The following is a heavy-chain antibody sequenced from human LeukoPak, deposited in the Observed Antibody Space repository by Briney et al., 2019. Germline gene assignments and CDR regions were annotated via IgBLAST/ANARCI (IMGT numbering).Heavy chain of an antibody. Sequence: GGSLRLSCTASGFTFSDHYMDWVRQAPGRGLEWVGRTRDKANSYTTEYAASVKVRFTISRDDSKNSVYLQMNSLKTEDTAMYYCARNDGYSSSWAPFDYWGQGTLVAVSS. D-gene: IGHD6-13*01. CDR3: ARNDGYSSSWAPFDY. V-gene: IGHV3-72*01. CDR1: GFTFSDHY. CDR2: TRDKANSYTT. J-gene: IGHJ4*02.